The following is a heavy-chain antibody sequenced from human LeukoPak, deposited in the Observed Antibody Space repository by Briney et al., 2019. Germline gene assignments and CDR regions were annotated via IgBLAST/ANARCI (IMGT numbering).Heavy chain of an antibody. CDR2: IYYSGST. V-gene: IGHV4-30-4*08. CDR3: ARGGVYYYYGMDV. J-gene: IGHJ6*02. CDR1: GGSISNGDHY. Sequence: SETLSLTCTVSGGSISNGDHYWSWIRQHPGKGLEWIGYIYYSGSTYYNPSLKSRVTISVDTSKNQFSLKLSSVTAADTAVYYCARGGVYYYYGMDVWGQGTTVTVSS. D-gene: IGHD3-10*01.